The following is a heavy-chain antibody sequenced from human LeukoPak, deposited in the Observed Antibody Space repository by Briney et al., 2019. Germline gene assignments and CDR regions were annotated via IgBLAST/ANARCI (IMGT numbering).Heavy chain of an antibody. CDR3: ARGGRGSGFDP. Sequence: PGGSLRLSCEASGLIFSSYWMSWVRQAPGKGLEWVANIKKDGSEMYYVDSVKGRFTISRDNAKNSLYLQMNSLRAEDTAVYYCARGGRGSGFDPWGQGTLVTVSS. V-gene: IGHV3-7*03. D-gene: IGHD3-10*01. CDR1: GLIFSSYW. CDR2: IKKDGSEM. J-gene: IGHJ5*02.